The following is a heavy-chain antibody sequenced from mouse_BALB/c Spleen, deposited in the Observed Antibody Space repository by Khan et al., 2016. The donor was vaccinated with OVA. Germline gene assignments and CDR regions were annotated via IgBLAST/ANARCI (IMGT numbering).Heavy chain of an antibody. CDR3: TRGGWNRFAY. D-gene: IGHD1-1*02. Sequence: QLKQSGAELVRPGVSVKISCKGSGYTFTDFTMHWVKQSHAKSLEWIGVISTYYGDVTYNQKFKGKATMTVDKSSSTAYMELARLTSEDSAIYYCTRGGWNRFAYWGQGTLVTVSA. J-gene: IGHJ3*01. V-gene: IGHV1S137*01. CDR2: ISTYYGDV. CDR1: GYTFTDFT.